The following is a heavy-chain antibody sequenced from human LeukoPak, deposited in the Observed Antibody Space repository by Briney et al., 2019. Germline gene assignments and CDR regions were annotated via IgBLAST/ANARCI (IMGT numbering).Heavy chain of an antibody. CDR3: ARGVYSHGFDI. D-gene: IGHD2-15*01. V-gene: IGHV3-74*01. CDR2: INSDESTT. CDR1: GFTFSTSW. J-gene: IGHJ3*02. Sequence: GGSLRLSCAASGFTFSTSWMHWVRQAPGKGLVWVSRINSDESTTTYADSVKGRFTISRDNAKNTLYLQMNSLRAEDTAVYYCARGVYSHGFDIWGQGTMVTVSA.